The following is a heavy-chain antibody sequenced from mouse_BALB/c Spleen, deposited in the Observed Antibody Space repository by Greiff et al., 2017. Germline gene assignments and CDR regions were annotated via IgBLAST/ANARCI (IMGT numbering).Heavy chain of an antibody. J-gene: IGHJ3*01. CDR2: ISSGGST. CDR1: GFTFSSYA. V-gene: IGHV5-6-5*01. CDR3: ARGGGYYGSSLAWFAY. Sequence: EVQGVESGGGLVKPGGSLKLSCAASGFTFSSYAMSWVRQTPEKRLEWVASISSGGSTYYPDSVKGRFTISRDNARNILYLQMSSLRSEDTAMYYCARGGGYYGSSLAWFAYWGQGTLVTVSA. D-gene: IGHD1-1*01.